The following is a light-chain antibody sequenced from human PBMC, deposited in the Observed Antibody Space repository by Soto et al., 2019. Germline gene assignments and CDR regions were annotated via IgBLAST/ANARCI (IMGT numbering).Light chain of an antibody. V-gene: IGKV3-20*01. J-gene: IGKJ4*01. CDR3: QQYGNSPLT. CDR1: QSVSSY. Sequence: EIVLTQSPATLSLSPGERATLSCMASQSVSSYLAWYQQRPGQAPRLLIYGASNRATGIPDRFSGSGSGTDFTLTISRLEPEDFAVYFCQQYGNSPLTFGGGTKVDIK. CDR2: GAS.